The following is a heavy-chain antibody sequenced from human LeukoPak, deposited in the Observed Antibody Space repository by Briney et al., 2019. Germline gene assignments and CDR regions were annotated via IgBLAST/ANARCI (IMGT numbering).Heavy chain of an antibody. D-gene: IGHD5-12*01. CDR3: ARQRGSGCLDY. CDR1: RFTLSNYW. J-gene: IGHJ4*02. Sequence: GGSLRLSCAASRFTLSNYWMSWVRQAPGKGLEWVANIKQDGSETYYVDSVKGRFTISRDNAKISLSMKMNSLRAEDTAVYYCARQRGSGCLDYWGQGTLVTVSS. V-gene: IGHV3-7*01. CDR2: IKQDGSET.